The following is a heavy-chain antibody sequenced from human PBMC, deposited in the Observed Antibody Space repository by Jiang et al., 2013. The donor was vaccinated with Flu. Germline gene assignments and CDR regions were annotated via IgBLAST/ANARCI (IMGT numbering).Heavy chain of an antibody. Sequence: YYADSVKGRFTISRDNSKNTLYLQMNSLRAEDTAVYYCAKDVSYSSGWYGPQADLWGRGTLVTVSS. D-gene: IGHD6-19*01. J-gene: IGHJ2*01. V-gene: IGHV3-23*01. CDR3: AKDVSYSSGWYGPQADL.